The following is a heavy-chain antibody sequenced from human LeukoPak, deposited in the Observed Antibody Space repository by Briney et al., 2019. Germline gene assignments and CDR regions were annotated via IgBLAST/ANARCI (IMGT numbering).Heavy chain of an antibody. Sequence: SETLSLTCTVSGDSISSGNYYWSRIRQPAGKGLEWIVRIYTSGSTNYNPSLKSRVTISVDTSKNQFSLRLNSVTATDTAMYYCARGPYSYDSSGCFDYWGQGALVTVSS. CDR2: IYTSGST. CDR1: GDSISSGNYY. J-gene: IGHJ4*02. CDR3: ARGPYSYDSSGCFDY. D-gene: IGHD3-22*01. V-gene: IGHV4-61*02.